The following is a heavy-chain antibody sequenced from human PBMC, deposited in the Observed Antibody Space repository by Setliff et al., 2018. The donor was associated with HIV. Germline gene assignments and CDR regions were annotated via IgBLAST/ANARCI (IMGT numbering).Heavy chain of an antibody. J-gene: IGHJ1*01. V-gene: IGHV1-2*06. CDR3: ARGDTVVVSAAIRFEL. D-gene: IGHD2-2*02. CDR2: INPNSGGT. Sequence: ASVKVCCKSSGYSFGDYYIHWVRQAPGEGLEWMGRINPNSGGTNYAQKFQGRVSVTGDTSISTAYMELSRLRSDDTAIYYCARGDTVVVSAAIRFELWGQGTLVTVSS. CDR1: GYSFGDYY.